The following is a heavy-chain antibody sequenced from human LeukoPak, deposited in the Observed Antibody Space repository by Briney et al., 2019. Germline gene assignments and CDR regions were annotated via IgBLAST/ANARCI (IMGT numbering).Heavy chain of an antibody. CDR1: GYTFTSYA. V-gene: IGHV1-3*01. J-gene: IGHJ3*02. CDR3: ARMYYDILTGYYSGAFDI. Sequence: ASVKVSCKASGYTFTSYAMHWVRQAPGQRLEWMGWINAGNGNTKYSQKFQGRVTITRDTSASTAYMELSSLRPEDTAVYYCARMYYDILTGYYSGAFDIWGQGTMVTVSS. CDR2: INAGNGNT. D-gene: IGHD3-9*01.